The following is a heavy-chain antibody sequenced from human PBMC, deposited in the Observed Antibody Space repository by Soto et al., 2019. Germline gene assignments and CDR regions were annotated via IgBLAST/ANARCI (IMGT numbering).Heavy chain of an antibody. CDR3: ARGGLGHCSGGSCPQNWFDP. V-gene: IGHV1-18*01. J-gene: IGHJ5*02. CDR2: ISTYNGNT. Sequence: QVQLVQSGVEVKKPGASVKVSCKASGYTFTNYGITWVRQAPGQGLEWMGWISTYNGNTDYAQKVQGRVTMSTDTSTTTAYMELRSLRSDDTAVYYCARGGLGHCSGGSCPQNWFDPWGQGTLVTVSS. D-gene: IGHD2-15*01. CDR1: GYTFTNYG.